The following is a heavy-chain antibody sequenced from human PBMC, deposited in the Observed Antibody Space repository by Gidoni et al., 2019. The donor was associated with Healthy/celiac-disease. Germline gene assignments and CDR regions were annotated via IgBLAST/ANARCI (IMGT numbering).Heavy chain of an antibody. Sequence: QVQLQESGPGLVKPSQTLSLTCTVSGGSISSGSYYWSWIRPPAGKGLEWIGRIYTSGSTNYNPSLKSRVTMSVDTSKNQFSLKLSSVTAADTAVYYCARSGGDPFNYYYYMDVWGKGTTVTVSS. V-gene: IGHV4-61*02. CDR1: GGSISSGSYY. CDR3: ARSGGDPFNYYYYMDV. CDR2: IYTSGST. J-gene: IGHJ6*03. D-gene: IGHD2-21*02.